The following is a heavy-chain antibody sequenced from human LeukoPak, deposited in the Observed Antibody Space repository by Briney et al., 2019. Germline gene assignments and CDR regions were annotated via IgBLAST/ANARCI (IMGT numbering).Heavy chain of an antibody. V-gene: IGHV3-21*01. CDR1: GFTFSSYS. Sequence: PGGSLRLSCAASGFTFSSYSMNWVRQAPGKGLEWVSSISSSSSYIYYADPVKGRFTISRDNAKNSLYLQMNSLRAEDTAVYYCARVHGYSGYDPFYYYYYYMDVWGKGTTVTVSS. CDR2: ISSSSSYI. CDR3: ARVHGYSGYDPFYYYYYYMDV. J-gene: IGHJ6*03. D-gene: IGHD5-12*01.